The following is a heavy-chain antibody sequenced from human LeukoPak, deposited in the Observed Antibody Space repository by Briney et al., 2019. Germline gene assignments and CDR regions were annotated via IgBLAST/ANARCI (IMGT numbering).Heavy chain of an antibody. J-gene: IGHJ5*02. Sequence: SETLSLTCTVSGGSISSYFWSWIRQPPGKGLEWIGNIYYSGSTNYNPSLKSRVTISLDTSKNQFSLKLNSVTAADTAVYYCARGHSAAGALNWFDPWGQGTLVTVSS. CDR3: ARGHSAAGALNWFDP. V-gene: IGHV4-59*01. D-gene: IGHD6-13*01. CDR1: GGSISSYF. CDR2: IYYSGST.